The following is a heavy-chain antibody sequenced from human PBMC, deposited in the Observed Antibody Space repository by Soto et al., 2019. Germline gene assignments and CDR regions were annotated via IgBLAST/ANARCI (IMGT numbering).Heavy chain of an antibody. J-gene: IGHJ4*02. D-gene: IGHD6-19*01. CDR3: ATGRSDSGWYEEHF. CDR2: IPSRGRP. CDR1: GASVAGGSYY. V-gene: IGHV4-30-4*01. Sequence: ASETLSLTCSVSGASVAGGSYYWSWVRQPPGKGLEWIGYIPSRGRPFYNPSLTSRGTISADTSKNQLSLQLTSVTAADTAVYYCATGRSDSGWYEEHFWGRGTLVTVSS.